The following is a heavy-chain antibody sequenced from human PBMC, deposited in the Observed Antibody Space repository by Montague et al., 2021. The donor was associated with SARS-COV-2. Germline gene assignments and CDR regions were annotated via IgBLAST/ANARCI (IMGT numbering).Heavy chain of an antibody. CDR3: ARREDYYGSASYPN. CDR1: GGSISSSSYY. V-gene: IGHV4-39*01. CDR2: IYYSGST. D-gene: IGHD3-10*01. Sequence: SETLSLTCTVSGGSISSSSYYWGLIRQPPGKGLEWIGSIYYSGSTYYNPSLESRVTISVDTSNNKFSLKLSSVTAADTVVYYCARREDYYGSASYPNWGQGTLVTVSS. J-gene: IGHJ4*02.